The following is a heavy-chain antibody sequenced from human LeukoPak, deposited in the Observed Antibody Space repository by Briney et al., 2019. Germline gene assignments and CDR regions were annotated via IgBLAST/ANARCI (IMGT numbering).Heavy chain of an antibody. CDR2: IYSGGST. CDR1: GFTVSSNY. V-gene: IGHV3-66*02. J-gene: IGHJ4*02. D-gene: IGHD6-13*01. CDR3: ARLAAAGTPLDY. Sequence: GGSLRLSCAASGFTVSSNYMSWVRQAPGKGLEGVSVIYSGGSTYYADSVKGRFTISRDNSKNKLYLQMNSLRAEDTAVYYCARLAAAGTPLDYWGQGTLVTVSS.